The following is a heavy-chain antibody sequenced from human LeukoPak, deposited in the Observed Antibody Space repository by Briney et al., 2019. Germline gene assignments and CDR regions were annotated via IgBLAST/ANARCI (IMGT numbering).Heavy chain of an antibody. CDR2: FDPEDGET. CDR3: ATRKVPVAGLGY. V-gene: IGHV1-24*01. CDR1: GYTLTELS. D-gene: IGHD6-19*01. J-gene: IGHJ4*02. Sequence: ASVKVSCKVSGYTLTELSMHWVRQAPGKGIEWMGGFDPEDGETIYAQKFQGRVTMTEDTSTDTAYMELSSLRSEDTAVYYCATRKVPVAGLGYWGQGTLVTVSS.